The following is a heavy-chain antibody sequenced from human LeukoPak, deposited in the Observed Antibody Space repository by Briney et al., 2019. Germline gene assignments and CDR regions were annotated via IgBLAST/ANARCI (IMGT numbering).Heavy chain of an antibody. CDR2: ISGSGGST. D-gene: IGHD3-10*01. Sequence: PGGSLRLSCAATGFTFSSYAMSWVRQAPGKGLEWVSLISGSGGSTDYADSVKGRFTTSRDKSKNTLYLQMNRLRAEDTAVYYCAKVYDYYGSGSFHYWGQGTLVIVSS. V-gene: IGHV3-23*01. CDR3: AKVYDYYGSGSFHY. J-gene: IGHJ4*02. CDR1: GFTFSSYA.